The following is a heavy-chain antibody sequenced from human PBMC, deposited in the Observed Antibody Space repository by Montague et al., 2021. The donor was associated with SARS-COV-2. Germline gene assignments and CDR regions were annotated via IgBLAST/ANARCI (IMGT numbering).Heavy chain of an antibody. CDR3: ARIPVGSKYYFDF. CDR1: GDSVSSNIAT. D-gene: IGHD2-2*01. V-gene: IGHV6-1*01. J-gene: IGHJ4*02. CDR2: IYYRSKWYN. Sequence: CAISGDSVSSNIATWNWIRQSPSRGLEWLGRIYYRSKWYNDCAESVKSRITIDPDTSKHQFSLHLNSVTPEDTAVYYCARIPVGSKYYFDFWGQGTLVTVSS.